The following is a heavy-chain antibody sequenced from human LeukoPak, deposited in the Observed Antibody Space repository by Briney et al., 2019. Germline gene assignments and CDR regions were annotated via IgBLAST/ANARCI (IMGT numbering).Heavy chain of an antibody. CDR3: ARGKMWNQRTKDPYFDY. V-gene: IGHV3-20*04. CDR1: GFTFDDYG. Sequence: GGSLRLSCAASGFTFDDYGMSWVRQAPGKGLEWVSGINWNGGSTGYADSVKGRFTISRDNAKNSLYLQMNSLRAEDTAVYYCARGKMWNQRTKDPYFDYWGQGTLVTVSS. D-gene: IGHD1-14*01. CDR2: INWNGGST. J-gene: IGHJ4*02.